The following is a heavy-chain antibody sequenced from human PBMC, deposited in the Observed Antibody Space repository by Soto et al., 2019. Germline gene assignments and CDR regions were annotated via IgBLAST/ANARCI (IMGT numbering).Heavy chain of an antibody. Sequence: QLQLLESGSGLVKPSQTLSLTCSVSGASISSGGYSWGWIRQPPGKGLEWIGYIYHSVSTYYNPSLKCRVTISVDRSKNQFSLRLSSVTAADTAVYYCARVPDYWGQGTLVTVSS. CDR1: GASISSGGYS. CDR2: IYHSVST. J-gene: IGHJ4*02. V-gene: IGHV4-30-2*01. CDR3: ARVPDY.